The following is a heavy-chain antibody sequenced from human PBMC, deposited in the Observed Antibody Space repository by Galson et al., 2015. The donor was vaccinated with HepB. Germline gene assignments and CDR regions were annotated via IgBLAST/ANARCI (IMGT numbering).Heavy chain of an antibody. D-gene: IGHD3-10*01. J-gene: IGHJ4*02. V-gene: IGHV3-11*01. CDR2: ISSSGSTI. CDR1: GFTFSDYY. CDR3: ARGIDYYGSGIYYNVGY. Sequence: SLRLSCAASGFTFSDYYMSWLRQAPGKGLEWVSYISSSGSTIYYADSVKGRFTISRDNAKNSLYLQMNSLRVEDTAVYYCARGIDYYGSGIYYNVGYWGQGTLITVSS.